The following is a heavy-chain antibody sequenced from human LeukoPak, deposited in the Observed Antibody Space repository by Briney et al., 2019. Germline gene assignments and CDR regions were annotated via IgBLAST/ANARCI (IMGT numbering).Heavy chain of an antibody. CDR3: ARECSSTSCYYDYGMDV. CDR1: GFTFSRYD. D-gene: IGHD2-2*01. V-gene: IGHV3-13*01. J-gene: IGHJ6*02. Sequence: QPGGSLRLSCAASGFTFSRYDMHWVRRATGKGLEWVSFIGTAGDTYYPGSVKGRFTISRENAKNSLYLQMNSLRVEDTAVYFCARECSSTSCYYDYGMDVWGQGTTVTVSS. CDR2: IGTAGDT.